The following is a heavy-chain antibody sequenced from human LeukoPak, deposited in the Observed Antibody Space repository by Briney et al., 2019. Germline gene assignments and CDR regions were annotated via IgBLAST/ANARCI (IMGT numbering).Heavy chain of an antibody. J-gene: IGHJ4*02. Sequence: ASVKVSCKASGYTFTGYYIFWVRQAPGQGLEWMGWINPGSGGTNYAQKFQGRVTMTRDTSISTAYMELSRLTSDDTAVFYCAGGHHYFVSGSYYNFWGQGTLVTVSS. CDR3: AGGHHYFVSGSYYNF. D-gene: IGHD3-10*01. V-gene: IGHV1-2*02. CDR2: INPGSGGT. CDR1: GYTFTGYY.